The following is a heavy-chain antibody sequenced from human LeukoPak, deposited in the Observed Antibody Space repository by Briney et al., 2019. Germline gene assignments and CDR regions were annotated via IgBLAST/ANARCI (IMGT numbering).Heavy chain of an antibody. D-gene: IGHD4-17*01. CDR1: GFTFRSYE. V-gene: IGHV3-48*03. Sequence: GGSLRLSCVASGFTFRSYEINWVRQAPGKGLEWIAYIYSSGSTTYYADSVKGRFTVSRDNAKNSLYLQMNSLRVEDTAVYYCVRGGYGDYGRGSWGQGTLLTVSS. J-gene: IGHJ5*02. CDR2: IYSSGSTT. CDR3: VRGGYGDYGRGS.